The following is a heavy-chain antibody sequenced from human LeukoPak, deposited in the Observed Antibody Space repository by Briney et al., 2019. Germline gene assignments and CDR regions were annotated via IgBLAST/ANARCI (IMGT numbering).Heavy chain of an antibody. D-gene: IGHD6-19*01. CDR1: GFTFSSYW. CDR3: ASPVSVAGMADY. Sequence: PGGSLRLSCAASGFTFSSYWMHWVRQAPGKGLVWVSRINSDGSSTSYAASLKGRFTISRDNAKNTLYLQMTSLRAEDTAVYYCASPVSVAGMADYWGQGTLVTVSS. CDR2: INSDGSST. V-gene: IGHV3-74*01. J-gene: IGHJ4*02.